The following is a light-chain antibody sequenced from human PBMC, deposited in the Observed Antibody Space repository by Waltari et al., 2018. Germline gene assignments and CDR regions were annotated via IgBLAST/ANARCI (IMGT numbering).Light chain of an antibody. Sequence: EIVLTQSPGTLSCPPGESATLSCRASQTVSASSLAWYQQKLGQAPSLLLIGPSRRAPGIPDRFSGSGSGKDFTLTISRLEPEDFAMYYCQQYGGSPPMYTFGQGTKLEIK. CDR3: QQYGGSPPMYT. V-gene: IGKV3-20*01. CDR2: GPS. CDR1: QTVSASS. J-gene: IGKJ2*01.